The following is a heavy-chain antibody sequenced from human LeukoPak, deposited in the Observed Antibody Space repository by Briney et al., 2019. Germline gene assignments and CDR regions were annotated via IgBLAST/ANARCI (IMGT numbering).Heavy chain of an antibody. V-gene: IGHV3-74*01. CDR1: GFTFSAYG. CDR2: INGDGSST. D-gene: IGHD2-2*01. J-gene: IGHJ6*02. CDR3: AAGRHCSSSSCYHYYYYGMDV. Sequence: GGSLRLSCAASGFTFSAYGMHWVRQAPGKGLVWVSRINGDGSSTSYADFVKGRFTISRDNAKNTLYLQVNSLRAEDTAVYYCAAGRHCSSSSCYHYYYYGMDVWGQGTTVTVSS.